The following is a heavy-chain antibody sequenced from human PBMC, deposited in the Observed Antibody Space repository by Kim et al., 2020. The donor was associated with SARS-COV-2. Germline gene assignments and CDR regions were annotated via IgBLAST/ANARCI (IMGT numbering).Heavy chain of an antibody. D-gene: IGHD3-10*01. V-gene: IGHV3-30-3*01. CDR3: ARDRRYYYGSGRRTPGYYYGMDV. CDR1: GFTFSSYA. CDR2: ISYDGSNK. Sequence: GGSLRLSCAASGFTFSSYAMHWVRQAPGKGLEWVAVISYDGSNKYYADSVKGRFTISRDNSKNTLYLQMNSLRAEDTAVYYCARDRRYYYGSGRRTPGYYYGMDVWGQGTTVTVSS. J-gene: IGHJ6*02.